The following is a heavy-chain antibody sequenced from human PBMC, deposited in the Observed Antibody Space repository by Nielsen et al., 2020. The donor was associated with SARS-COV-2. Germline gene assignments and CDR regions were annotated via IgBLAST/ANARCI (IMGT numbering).Heavy chain of an antibody. CDR3: ARDPLTMVVTDPSYYFDS. CDR2: ISSSSSYI. V-gene: IGHV3-21*01. J-gene: IGHJ5*01. Sequence: WIRQPPGKGLEWVSSISSSSSYIYYADSVKGRFTISRDNAKNSLYLQMNSLRAEDTAVYYCARDPLTMVVTDPSYYFDSWGQGTPVTVSS. D-gene: IGHD4/OR15-4a*01.